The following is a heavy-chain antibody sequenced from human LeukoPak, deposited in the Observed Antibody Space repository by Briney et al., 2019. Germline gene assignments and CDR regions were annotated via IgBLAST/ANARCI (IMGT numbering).Heavy chain of an antibody. J-gene: IGHJ4*02. D-gene: IGHD6-6*01. CDR1: GYTFTDYW. V-gene: IGHV5-51*01. Sequence: RGESLKISCQGSGYTFTDYWGGWVRQLPGEGLEWMGIIHPSDSDTRYRSSFQGQVTITVDTDINTAFLQWSRLKASDTATYYCARLGPYSSSSDYWGQGTLVTVSS. CDR3: ARLGPYSSSSDY. CDR2: IHPSDSDT.